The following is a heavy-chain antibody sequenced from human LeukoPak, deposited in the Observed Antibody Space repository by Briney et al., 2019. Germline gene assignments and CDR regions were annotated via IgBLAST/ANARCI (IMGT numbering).Heavy chain of an antibody. V-gene: IGHV3-23*01. CDR2: ISGSGGST. D-gene: IGHD3-10*01. CDR1: GFTFSSYV. Sequence: GGTLRLSCAASGFTFSSYVMSWVRQAPGKGLEWVSAISGSGGSTYYAVSVKGRFTISRDKSKNTLSLQMNILRAEDTAVYYCAKDRHFEGSGSSTWEWDVWGKGTTVTISS. J-gene: IGHJ6*04. CDR3: AKDRHFEGSGSSTWEWDV.